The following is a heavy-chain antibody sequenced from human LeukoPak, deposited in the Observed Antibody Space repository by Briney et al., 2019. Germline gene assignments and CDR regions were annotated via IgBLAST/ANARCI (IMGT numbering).Heavy chain of an antibody. CDR2: IKSKTDGGTT. D-gene: IGHD3-3*01. V-gene: IGHV3-15*01. CDR3: TTRTAYYDFWSGYYFDY. Sequence: GGSLRLSCAASGFTFSNAWVSWVRQAPGKGLEWVGRIKSKTDGGTTDYAAPVKGRFTISRDDSKNTLYLQMNSLKTEDTAVYYCTTRTAYYDFWSGYYFDYWGQGTLVTVSS. J-gene: IGHJ4*02. CDR1: GFTFSNAW.